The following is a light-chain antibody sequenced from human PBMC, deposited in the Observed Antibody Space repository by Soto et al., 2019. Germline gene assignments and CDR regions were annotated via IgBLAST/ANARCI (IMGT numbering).Light chain of an antibody. J-gene: IGKJ5*01. Sequence: EIVMTQSPATLSVSPGERATLSCRASQSVSSNLAWYQQKPGQAPRLLIYGASTRATGIPARFSGSGSGTEFTLTISSLHSEDFAVYYCQQYYDWPITFGQGTRLEI. CDR1: QSVSSN. CDR2: GAS. V-gene: IGKV3-15*01. CDR3: QQYYDWPIT.